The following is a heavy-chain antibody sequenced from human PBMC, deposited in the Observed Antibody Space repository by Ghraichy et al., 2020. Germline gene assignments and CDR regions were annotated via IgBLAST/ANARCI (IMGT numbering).Heavy chain of an antibody. V-gene: IGHV3-21*01. D-gene: IGHD2-2*01. CDR3: ARDVAVPAAIMPKHDYYYYGMDV. CDR2: ISSSSSYI. J-gene: IGHJ6*02. Sequence: GGSLRLSCAASGFTFSSYSMNWVRQAPGKGLEWVSSISSSSSYIYYADSVKGRFTISRDNAKNSLYLQMNSLRAEDTAVYYCARDVAVPAAIMPKHDYYYYGMDVWGQGTTVTVSS. CDR1: GFTFSSYS.